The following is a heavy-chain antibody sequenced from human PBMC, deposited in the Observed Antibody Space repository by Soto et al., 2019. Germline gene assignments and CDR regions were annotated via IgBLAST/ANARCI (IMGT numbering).Heavy chain of an antibody. V-gene: IGHV3-21*01. CDR2: ISSSSSYI. J-gene: IGHJ3*02. CDR1: GFTFSSYS. CDR3: AIVVVVAATTLEAFDI. D-gene: IGHD2-15*01. Sequence: PGGSLRLSCAASGFTFSSYSMNWVRQAPGKGLEWVSSISSSSSYIYYADSVKGRFTISRDNAKNSLYLQMNSLRAEDTAVYYCAIVVVVAATTLEAFDIWGQGTMVTVSS.